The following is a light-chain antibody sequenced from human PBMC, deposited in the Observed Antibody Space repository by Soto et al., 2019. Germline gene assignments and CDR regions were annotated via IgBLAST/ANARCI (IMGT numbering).Light chain of an antibody. J-gene: IGKJ2*01. CDR1: GRIANNY. Sequence: EIVLTQSPAALSLSPGEGATLSCRASGRIANNYLAWYQQQKPGQAPRLIIFGAFNRATGIPDRFSGSGSGTDFTLTISKLMPDDFALYYCHQYGSSPRTFGLRTTLEIK. CDR2: GAF. CDR3: HQYGSSPRT. V-gene: IGKV3-20*01.